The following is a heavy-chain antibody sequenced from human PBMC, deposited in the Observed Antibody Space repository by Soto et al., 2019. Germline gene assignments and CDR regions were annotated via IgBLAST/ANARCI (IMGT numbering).Heavy chain of an antibody. D-gene: IGHD1-1*01. V-gene: IGHV4-34*01. CDR1: CGPFSGYF. J-gene: IGHJ4*02. CDR2: INHSGIT. Sequence: PSETLSLTCTVSCGPFSGYFWTWIRQPPGKGLEWLAEINHSGITNYNPSVESRVSMSVDTSKNQFSLRLYSVTAADTAVYYCVRGPYNYNSRYFDYWGQGTLVTVSS. CDR3: VRGPYNYNSRYFDY.